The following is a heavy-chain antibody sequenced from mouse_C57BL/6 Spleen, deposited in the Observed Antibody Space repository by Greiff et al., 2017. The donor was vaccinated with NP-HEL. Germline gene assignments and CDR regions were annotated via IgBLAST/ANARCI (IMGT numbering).Heavy chain of an antibody. Sequence: VQLQQSGGGLVKPGGSLKLSCAASGFTFSDYGMHWVRQAPEKGLEWVAYISSGSSTIYYADTVKGRFTISRDNAKNTLFLQMTSLRSEDTAMYYCARNYYGNSYYAMDYWGQGTSVTVSS. J-gene: IGHJ4*01. CDR1: GFTFSDYG. CDR3: ARNYYGNSYYAMDY. V-gene: IGHV5-17*01. D-gene: IGHD2-1*01. CDR2: ISSGSSTI.